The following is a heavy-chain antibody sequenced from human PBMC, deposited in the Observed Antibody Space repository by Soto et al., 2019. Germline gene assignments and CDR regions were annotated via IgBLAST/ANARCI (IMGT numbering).Heavy chain of an antibody. CDR2: IYSDGNNK. Sequence: QVQLVESGGGVVQAGRSLRLSCAVSGFTFSSHAMHWVRQAPGKGLEWVALIYSDGNNKYYADSVKGRFTTSRDNSKNTMYLQMNSLRVKDTAVYYCARDDEGGSDCDLGYWGQGALVTVSS. J-gene: IGHJ4*02. V-gene: IGHV3-30-3*01. CDR1: GFTFSSHA. D-gene: IGHD1-26*01. CDR3: ARDDEGGSDCDLGY.